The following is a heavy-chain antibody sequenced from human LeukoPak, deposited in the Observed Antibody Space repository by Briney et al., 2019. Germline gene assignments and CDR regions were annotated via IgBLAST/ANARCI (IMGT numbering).Heavy chain of an antibody. Sequence: SQTLSLTCVISGDSVSCNSERWNWIRQSPSRGLEWLGRTYYRSKWYNDYAVSVKSRITINADTSKNQFSLQLSSVSPEDTAVYYCARTYDGDMDVWGKGTTVTVSS. CDR2: TYYRSKWYN. CDR1: GDSVSCNSER. J-gene: IGHJ6*03. V-gene: IGHV6-1*01. CDR3: ARTYDGDMDV. D-gene: IGHD3-16*01.